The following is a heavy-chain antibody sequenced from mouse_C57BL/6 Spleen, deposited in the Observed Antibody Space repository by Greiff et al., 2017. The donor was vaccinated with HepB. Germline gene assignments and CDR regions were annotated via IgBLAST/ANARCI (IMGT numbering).Heavy chain of an antibody. Sequence: QVQLQQSGAELARPGASVKMSCKASGYTFTSYTMHWVKQRPGQGLEWIGYINPSSGYTKYNQKFKDKATLTADKSSSTAYMQLSSLTSEDSAVYYCARWGISTVVAHWYFDVWGTGTTVTVSS. J-gene: IGHJ1*03. D-gene: IGHD1-1*01. CDR3: ARWGISTVVAHWYFDV. CDR1: GYTFTSYT. V-gene: IGHV1-4*01. CDR2: INPSSGYT.